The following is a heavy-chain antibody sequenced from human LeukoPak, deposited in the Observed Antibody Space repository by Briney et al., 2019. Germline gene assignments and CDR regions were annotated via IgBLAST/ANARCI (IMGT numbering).Heavy chain of an antibody. V-gene: IGHV3-33*01. D-gene: IGHD1-7*01. Sequence: GGSLRLSCAASGFTFSRYGMHGVRQAPGKGLEWVAVIWYDGSNKYYADSVKGRFTISRDNSKNTLYLQMNSLRAEDTAVYYYARGRTGTTGLCDYWGQGTLVTVSS. J-gene: IGHJ4*02. CDR1: GFTFSRYG. CDR2: IWYDGSNK. CDR3: ARGRTGTTGLCDY.